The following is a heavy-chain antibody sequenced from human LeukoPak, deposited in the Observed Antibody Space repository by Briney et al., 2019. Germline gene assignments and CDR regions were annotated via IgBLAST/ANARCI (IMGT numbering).Heavy chain of an antibody. V-gene: IGHV4-59*01. J-gene: IGHJ6*02. D-gene: IGHD4-17*01. Sequence: SETLSLTCTISGGSISRYYWSWVRQSRGEGLEWLGYISNTGSTHYNSSLKSRVTISVDTSKTQFFLELSSVTAADTAVYYCARRGSTYGDANPVYYYALDVWGPGTTVTVSS. CDR2: ISNTGST. CDR3: ARRGSTYGDANPVYYYALDV. CDR1: GGSISRYY.